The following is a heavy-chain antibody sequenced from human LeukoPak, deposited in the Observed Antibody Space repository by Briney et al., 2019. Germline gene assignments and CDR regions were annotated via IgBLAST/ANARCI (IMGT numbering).Heavy chain of an antibody. CDR1: GFTFSSYW. CDR3: AKSLRKLTSNTNVMTF. V-gene: IGHV3-7*03. CDR2: IKQDGSEK. D-gene: IGHD3-16*01. J-gene: IGHJ6*03. Sequence: GGSLRLSCAASGFTFSSYWMSWVRQAPGKGLEWVANIKQDGSEKYYVDSVKGRFTISRDNAKNSLYLQMNSLRAEDTAVYYCAKSLRKLTSNTNVMTFWGKGPTV.